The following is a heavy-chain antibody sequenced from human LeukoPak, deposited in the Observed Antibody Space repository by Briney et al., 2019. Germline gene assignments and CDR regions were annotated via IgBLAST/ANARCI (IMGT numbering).Heavy chain of an antibody. CDR3: ARDRDYYGSGKLNWFDP. CDR2: IWYDGSNK. CDR1: GFTFSSYG. Sequence: GGSLRLSCAASGFTFSSYGMHWVRQAPGKGLEWVAAIWYDGSNKYYADSVKGRFTISRDNSKNTLYLQMNSLRAEDTAVYYCARDRDYYGSGKLNWFDPWGQGTLVTVSS. V-gene: IGHV3-33*01. J-gene: IGHJ5*02. D-gene: IGHD3-10*01.